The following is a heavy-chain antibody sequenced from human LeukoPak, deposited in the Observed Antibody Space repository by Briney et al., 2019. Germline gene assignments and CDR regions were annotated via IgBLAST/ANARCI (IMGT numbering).Heavy chain of an antibody. D-gene: IGHD1-1*01. Sequence: SETLSLTCTVSGGSISSGGYYWSWIRQHPGKGLEWIGYIYYNGSTYYNPSLKSRVTISVDTSKNQFSLKLSSVTAADTAVYYCARDPNSYYFDYWGQGTLVTVSS. J-gene: IGHJ4*02. CDR2: IYYNGST. CDR3: ARDPNSYYFDY. CDR1: GGSISSGGYY. V-gene: IGHV4-31*03.